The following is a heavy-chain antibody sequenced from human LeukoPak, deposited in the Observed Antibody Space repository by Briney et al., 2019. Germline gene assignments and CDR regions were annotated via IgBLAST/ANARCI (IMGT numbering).Heavy chain of an antibody. CDR2: ISSSSSSI. D-gene: IGHD1-26*01. V-gene: IGHV3-48*01. CDR3: ARGVGAADY. CDR1: GFTFSSYS. Sequence: PGGSLRLSCAASGFTFSSYSMNWVRQAPGKGLEWVSYISSSSSSIYYADSVKGRFTISRDNAKNSLYLQMNSLRPEDTAVYYCARGVGAADYWGQGNLVTVSS. J-gene: IGHJ4*02.